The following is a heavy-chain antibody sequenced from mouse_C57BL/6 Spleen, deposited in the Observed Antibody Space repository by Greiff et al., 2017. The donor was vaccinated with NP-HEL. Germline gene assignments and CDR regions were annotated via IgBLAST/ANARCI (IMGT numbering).Heavy chain of an antibody. CDR1: GFTFSSYA. J-gene: IGHJ4*01. D-gene: IGHD2-4*01. CDR2: ISDGGSYT. CDR3: ARREYDYDVAMDY. Sequence: VESGGGLVKPGGSLKLSCAASGFTFSSYAMSWVRQTPEKRLEWVATISDGGSYTYYPDNVKGRFTISRDNAKNNLYLQMSHLKSEDTAMYYCARREYDYDVAMDYWGQGTSVTVSS. V-gene: IGHV5-4*03.